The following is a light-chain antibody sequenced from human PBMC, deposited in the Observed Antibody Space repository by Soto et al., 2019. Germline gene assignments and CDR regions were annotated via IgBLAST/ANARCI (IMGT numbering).Light chain of an antibody. V-gene: IGLV2-14*01. J-gene: IGLJ1*01. CDR3: SSYTANNTRL. CDR1: SSDVGGYNY. Sequence: QSALTQPASVSGSPGQAITISCTGTSSDVGGYNYVSWDQHRPGKAPQLIIYEVSYWPSGVSNRFSGSKSGNTASLTISGLQAEDEADYYCSSYTANNTRLFGTGTKLTVL. CDR2: EVS.